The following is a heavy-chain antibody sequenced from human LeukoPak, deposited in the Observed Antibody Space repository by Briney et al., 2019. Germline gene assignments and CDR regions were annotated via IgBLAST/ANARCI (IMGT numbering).Heavy chain of an antibody. Sequence: PGGSLRLSCTVSGFTFGDYAINRVRQAPGKGLEWVGFIRSKAFGETAEYAASVKGRFPISRDDSKSIAYLQMNSLKTEDTAVYYCTRDRGSSTLGDYWGQGTLVTVSS. J-gene: IGHJ4*02. D-gene: IGHD7-27*01. CDR2: IRSKAFGETA. V-gene: IGHV3-49*04. CDR3: TRDRGSSTLGDY. CDR1: GFTFGDYA.